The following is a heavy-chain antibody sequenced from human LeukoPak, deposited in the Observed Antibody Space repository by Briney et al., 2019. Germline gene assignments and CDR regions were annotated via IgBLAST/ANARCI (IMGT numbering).Heavy chain of an antibody. Sequence: SVKVSCKASGFTFTSSAMQWVRQARGQRLEWIGWIVVGSGNTNYAQKFQERVTITRDMSTSTAYMELSSLRSEDAAVYYCAADRYDSSGYYHFDYWGQGTLVTVSS. V-gene: IGHV1-58*02. CDR3: AADRYDSSGYYHFDY. D-gene: IGHD3-22*01. CDR2: IVVGSGNT. CDR1: GFTFTSSA. J-gene: IGHJ4*02.